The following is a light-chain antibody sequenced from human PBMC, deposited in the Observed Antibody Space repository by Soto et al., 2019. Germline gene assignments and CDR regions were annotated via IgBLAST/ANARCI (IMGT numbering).Light chain of an antibody. CDR2: EVT. Sequence: QSALTQPPSASGSPGQSVTISCTGTSSDVGAYKYVSWYQQYPGKAPKLMIYEVTKRPSGVPDRFSGSKSGNTASLTASGLQAEDEADYYCTSYVGNDIWVFGGGTKVNLL. V-gene: IGLV2-8*01. CDR3: TSYVGNDIWV. J-gene: IGLJ3*02. CDR1: SSDVGAYKY.